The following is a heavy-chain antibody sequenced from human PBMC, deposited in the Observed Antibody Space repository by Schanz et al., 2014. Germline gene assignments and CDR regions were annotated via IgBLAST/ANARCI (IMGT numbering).Heavy chain of an antibody. J-gene: IGHJ6*03. CDR3: AVTYCSSTSCYTGYYYMDV. CDR2: IIPILGLA. Sequence: QVLQVQSGSELKKPGSSVKVSCKASGGTFSSYTISWVRQAPGQGLEWMGRIIPILGLAKYEQKFQDKVTITADTSTTTAYMELSGLRSEDTAVYYCAVTYCSSTSCYTGYYYMDVWGKGTTVTVSS. D-gene: IGHD2-2*02. V-gene: IGHV1-69*02. CDR1: GGTFSSYT.